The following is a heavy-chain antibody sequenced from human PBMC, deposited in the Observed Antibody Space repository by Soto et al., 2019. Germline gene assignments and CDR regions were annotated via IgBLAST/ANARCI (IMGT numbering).Heavy chain of an antibody. D-gene: IGHD3-3*01. Sequence: GESLKISCKGSGYSFTSYWIGWVRQMPGKGLEWMGIIYPGDSDTRYSPSFQGQVTISADKSISTAYLQWSSLKASDTAMYYCARGPKDFWSGYRLIPYYYYGMDVWGQGTTVTVSS. CDR3: ARGPKDFWSGYRLIPYYYYGMDV. J-gene: IGHJ6*02. V-gene: IGHV5-51*01. CDR2: IYPGDSDT. CDR1: GYSFTSYW.